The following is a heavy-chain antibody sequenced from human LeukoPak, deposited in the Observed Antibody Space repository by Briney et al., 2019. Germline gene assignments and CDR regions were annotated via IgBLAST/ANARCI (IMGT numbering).Heavy chain of an antibody. CDR1: GGSIGSGDYY. D-gene: IGHD5-12*01. CDR3: ARGGWIYSGYDATPYSFDY. V-gene: IGHV4-30-4*08. Sequence: PSETLSLTCTVSGGSIGSGDYYWSWIRQPPGKGLEWIGYIYYNGSTYYNPSLKSRVTISVDTSMNQFSLKLSSVTAADTAVYYCARGGWIYSGYDATPYSFDYWGQGTLVTVSS. J-gene: IGHJ4*02. CDR2: IYYNGST.